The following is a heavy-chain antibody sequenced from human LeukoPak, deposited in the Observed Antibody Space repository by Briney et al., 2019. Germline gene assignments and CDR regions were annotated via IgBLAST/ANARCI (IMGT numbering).Heavy chain of an antibody. CDR1: GGSISSGGYY. CDR3: ARAPGLSMATIEDWFDP. V-gene: IGHV4-31*03. J-gene: IGHJ5*02. D-gene: IGHD5-24*01. CDR2: IYYSGST. Sequence: SETLSLTCTVSGGSISSGGYYWSWIRQHPGKGLEWIGYIYYSGSTYYNPSLKSRVTISVDTSKNQFSLKLSSVTAADTAVYYCARAPGLSMATIEDWFDPWGQGTLVTVSS.